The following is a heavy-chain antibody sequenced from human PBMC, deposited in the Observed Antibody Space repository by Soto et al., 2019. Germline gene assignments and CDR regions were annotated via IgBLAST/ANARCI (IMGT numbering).Heavy chain of an antibody. CDR1: GFTFSSYA. CDR3: AKGGYCSSTSCYVSAVDY. J-gene: IGHJ4*02. V-gene: IGHV3-23*01. CDR2: ISGSGGST. Sequence: EVQLFESGGGLVQPGGSLRLSCAASGFTFSSYAMSWVRQAPGKGLEWVSAISGSGGSTYYADSVKGRFTISRDNSKNTLYLQMNSLRAEDTAVYYCAKGGYCSSTSCYVSAVDYWGQGTLVTVSS. D-gene: IGHD2-2*01.